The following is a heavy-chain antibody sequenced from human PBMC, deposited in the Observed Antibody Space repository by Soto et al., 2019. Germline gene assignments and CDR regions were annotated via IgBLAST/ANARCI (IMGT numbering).Heavy chain of an antibody. D-gene: IGHD3-10*01. CDR3: ATLYMVRGVRTFDY. V-gene: IGHV4-31*03. Sequence: QVQLQESGPGLVKPSQTLSLTCTVSGGSISSGGYYWSWIRQHPGKGLEWIGYIYYTGSTYYNPSLKRRVTIPVDTSKNHFSLKLSSVTAADTAVYYCATLYMVRGVRTFDYWGQGTLVTVSS. J-gene: IGHJ4*02. CDR1: GGSISSGGYY. CDR2: IYYTGST.